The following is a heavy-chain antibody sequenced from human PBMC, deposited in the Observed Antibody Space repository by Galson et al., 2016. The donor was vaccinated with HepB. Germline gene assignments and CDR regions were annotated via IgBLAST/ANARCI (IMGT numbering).Heavy chain of an antibody. CDR2: VKSKTDGGTM. V-gene: IGHV3-15*01. Sequence: SLRLSCAASGLTFSKAWMSWVRQAPGKGLEWVGRVKSKTDGGTMDYAAPVKGRFTISRDDSKNTVNLQMNSLKTEDTAVYYCSTRAWGRKVSDYWGQGTLVTVSS. CDR3: STRAWGRKVSDY. D-gene: IGHD3-16*01. CDR1: GLTFSKAW. J-gene: IGHJ4*02.